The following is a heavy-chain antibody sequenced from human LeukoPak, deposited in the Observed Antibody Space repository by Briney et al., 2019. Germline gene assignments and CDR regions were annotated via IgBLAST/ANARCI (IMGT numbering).Heavy chain of an antibody. CDR3: ARDQSGSCPD. J-gene: IGHJ4*02. CDR2: INPNSGDT. D-gene: IGHD1-26*01. V-gene: IGHV1-2*02. Sequence: ASVKVSCKASGYTFNGYYMHWVRQAPGQGLEWMGLINPNSGDTNYAQKFQGRVTMTRDTSISTAYMELSRLTSDDTAVYCCARDQSGSCPDWGPGTLVTVSS. CDR1: GYTFNGYY.